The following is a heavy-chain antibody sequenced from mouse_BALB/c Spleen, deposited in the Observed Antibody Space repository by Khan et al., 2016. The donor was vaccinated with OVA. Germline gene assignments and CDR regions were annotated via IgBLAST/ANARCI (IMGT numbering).Heavy chain of an antibody. CDR1: GYTFTTYW. CDR3: ARGRIDY. Sequence: VQLQESGAELAKPGASVKMSCKASGYTFTTYWMHWVKQRPGQGLEWIGYINPTSGYTDYNDKFKDRATLSADKSSSTAYMQLNSLTSEDSAVFYCARGRIDYWGQGTPVTVSA. D-gene: IGHD1-1*01. J-gene: IGHJ2*01. V-gene: IGHV1-7*01. CDR2: INPTSGYT.